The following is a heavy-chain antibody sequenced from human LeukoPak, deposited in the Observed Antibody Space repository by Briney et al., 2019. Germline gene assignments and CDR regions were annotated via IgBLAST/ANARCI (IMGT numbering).Heavy chain of an antibody. Sequence: SETLSLTCAVSGGSISSSNWWSWVRQPPGKGLEWIGEIYHSGSTNYNPSLKSRVTISVDKSKNQFSLKLSSVTAADTAVYYCARDSRHRWRWLYDYWGQGTLVTVSS. CDR2: IYHSGST. CDR3: ARDSRHRWRWLYDY. J-gene: IGHJ4*02. D-gene: IGHD5-24*01. CDR1: GGSISSSNW. V-gene: IGHV4-4*02.